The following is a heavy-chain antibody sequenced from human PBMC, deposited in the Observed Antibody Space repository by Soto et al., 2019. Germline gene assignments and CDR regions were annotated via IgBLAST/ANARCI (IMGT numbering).Heavy chain of an antibody. V-gene: IGHV1-69*06. CDR3: ASLLLRYFDWLSYETYYYYGMDV. CDR2: FIPIFGTA. CDR1: GGTFSSYA. Sequence: SVKVSCKASGGTFSSYAISWVRQAPGQGLEWMGGFIPIFGTANYAQKFQGRVTITADKSTSTAYMELSSLRSEDTAVYYCASLLLRYFDWLSYETYYYYGMDVWGQGTTVTVSS. J-gene: IGHJ6*02. D-gene: IGHD3-9*01.